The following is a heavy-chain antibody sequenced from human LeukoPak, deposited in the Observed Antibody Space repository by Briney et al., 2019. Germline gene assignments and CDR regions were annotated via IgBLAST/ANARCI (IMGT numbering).Heavy chain of an antibody. Sequence: GGSLRLSCAASGFTFSSYWMSWVRQAPGKGLEWVANIKQDGSEKYYVDSVKARFTISRDNAKNSLYLQMNSLRAEDTAVYYCARVMGEYSSSGTYYFDYWGQGTLVTVSS. J-gene: IGHJ4*02. CDR2: IKQDGSEK. CDR1: GFTFSSYW. V-gene: IGHV3-7*01. CDR3: ARVMGEYSSSGTYYFDY. D-gene: IGHD6-6*01.